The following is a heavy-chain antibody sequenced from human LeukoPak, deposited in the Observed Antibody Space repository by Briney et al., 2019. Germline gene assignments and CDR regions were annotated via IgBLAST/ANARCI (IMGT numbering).Heavy chain of an antibody. D-gene: IGHD5-18*01. CDR3: ASGRGYSYGYVRNWFDP. J-gene: IGHJ5*02. V-gene: IGHV3-11*01. CDR2: ISSSGSTI. Sequence: PGGSLRLSCAASGFTFSDYYMSWIRQAPGKGLEWVSYISSSGSTIYYADSVKGRFTISRDNAKNSLYLQMNSPRAEDTAVYYCASGRGYSYGYVRNWFDPWGQGTLVTVSS. CDR1: GFTFSDYY.